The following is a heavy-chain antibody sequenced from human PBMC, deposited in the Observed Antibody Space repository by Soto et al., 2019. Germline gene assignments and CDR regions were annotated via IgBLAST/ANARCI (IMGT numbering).Heavy chain of an antibody. CDR1: GFTFSSYG. V-gene: IGHV3-33*01. CDR3: ARDLHYTVGMDV. D-gene: IGHD2-2*02. Sequence: GGSLRLSCAASGFTFSSYGMHWVRQAPGKGLEWVAVIWYDGSNKYYADSVKGRFTISRDNSKNTLYLQMNSLRAEDTAVYYCARDLHYTVGMDVWGQGTTVTVSS. J-gene: IGHJ6*02. CDR2: IWYDGSNK.